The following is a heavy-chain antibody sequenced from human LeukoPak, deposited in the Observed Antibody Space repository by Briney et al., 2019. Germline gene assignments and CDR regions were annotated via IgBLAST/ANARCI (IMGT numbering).Heavy chain of an antibody. Sequence: GGSLSLSCAASGLTVSSNYMTWVRQAPGKGLEWVSVIYSGDSTHYADSVKGRFTISRDNSKNTLYLQMNSLRAEDTAVYNCARVGQQLTRGGVDYWGQGTLVTVSS. D-gene: IGHD6-13*01. CDR2: IYSGDST. CDR3: ARVGQQLTRGGVDY. V-gene: IGHV3-66*01. J-gene: IGHJ4*02. CDR1: GLTVSSNY.